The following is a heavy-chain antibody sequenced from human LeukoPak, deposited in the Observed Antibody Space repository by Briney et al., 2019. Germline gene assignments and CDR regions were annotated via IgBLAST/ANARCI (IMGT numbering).Heavy chain of an antibody. CDR2: INPKSGGT. CDR1: GYTFTGYF. D-gene: IGHD6-13*01. J-gene: IGHJ4*02. V-gene: IGHV1-2*02. CDR3: ARAPSLVFQESSWYIY. Sequence: AAVKVSCKASGYTFTGYFMHWVRQAPGQGLEGMGWINPKSGGTNYAQKFQGRVTMTSDTSISATYMVVTRLRSDDTAVYYCARAPSLVFQESSWYIYWGQGTLVTVSS.